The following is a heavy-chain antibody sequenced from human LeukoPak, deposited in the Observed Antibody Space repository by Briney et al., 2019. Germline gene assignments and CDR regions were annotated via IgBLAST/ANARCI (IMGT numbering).Heavy chain of an antibody. CDR3: ARDAQVRYDSSGYPDY. J-gene: IGHJ4*02. D-gene: IGHD3-22*01. CDR1: GYTFTSYG. Sequence: ASVKVSCKASGYTFTSYGISWVRQAPGQGLEWMGWISVYNGNTNYAQKFQGRVTMTTDTSMSTAYMELRSLRSDDTAVYYCARDAQVRYDSSGYPDYWGQGTLVTVSS. V-gene: IGHV1-18*01. CDR2: ISVYNGNT.